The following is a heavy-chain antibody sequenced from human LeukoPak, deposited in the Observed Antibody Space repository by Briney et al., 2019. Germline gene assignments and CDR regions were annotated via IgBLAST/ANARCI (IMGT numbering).Heavy chain of an antibody. J-gene: IGHJ4*02. CDR3: ARVGFHYGSGNF. D-gene: IGHD3-10*01. Sequence: PGRSLRLSCAASGFTFDDYAMHWVRQAPGKGLEWVSGISWNSGSIGYADSVKGRFTISRDNAKNSLYLQMNSLRAEDTAVYYCARVGFHYGSGNFWGQGTLVTVSS. CDR1: GFTFDDYA. CDR2: ISWNSGSI. V-gene: IGHV3-9*01.